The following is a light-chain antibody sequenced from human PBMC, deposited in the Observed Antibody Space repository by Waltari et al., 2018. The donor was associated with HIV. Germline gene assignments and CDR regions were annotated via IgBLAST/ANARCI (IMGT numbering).Light chain of an antibody. CDR2: ENN. CDR1: SSNTGNNY. V-gene: IGLV1-51*01. J-gene: IGLJ2*01. Sequence: QSVLTQPPSVSAAPGQKVAISCSGSSSNTGNNYVSWYQHFPGTAPKPLIYENNKRPSGIPDRCSGSKSGTTATLGITGLQTGDEADYYCEAWDLSLSAVVFGGGTRLTVL. CDR3: EAWDLSLSAVV.